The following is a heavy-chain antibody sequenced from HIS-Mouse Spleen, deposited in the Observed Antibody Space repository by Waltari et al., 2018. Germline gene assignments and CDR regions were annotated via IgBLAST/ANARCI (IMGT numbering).Heavy chain of an antibody. D-gene: IGHD5-18*01. Sequence: QVQLQESGPGLVKPSETLSLTCTVSGGSISSYYWSWIRQPPGKGLEWIGYIYYSGSTNYNPSLKSRVTISVDTSKNQFSLKLSSVTAADTAVYYCARVHVDTAMVSAFDIWGQGTMVTVSS. J-gene: IGHJ3*02. CDR1: GGSISSYY. CDR2: IYYSGST. CDR3: ARVHVDTAMVSAFDI. V-gene: IGHV4-59*01.